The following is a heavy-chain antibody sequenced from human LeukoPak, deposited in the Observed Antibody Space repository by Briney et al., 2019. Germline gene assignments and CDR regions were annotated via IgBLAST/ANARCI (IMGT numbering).Heavy chain of an antibody. CDR2: IYYSGST. D-gene: IGHD5-24*01. Sequence: PSETLSLTCTVSGGSISSYYWSWLRQPPGKGLEWIGYIYYSGSTNYNPSLKSRVTISVDTSKNQFSLKLSSVTAADTAVYYCARRTQGRWLQLRAFDIWGQGTMVTVSS. CDR1: GGSISSYY. CDR3: ARRTQGRWLQLRAFDI. J-gene: IGHJ3*02. V-gene: IGHV4-59*08.